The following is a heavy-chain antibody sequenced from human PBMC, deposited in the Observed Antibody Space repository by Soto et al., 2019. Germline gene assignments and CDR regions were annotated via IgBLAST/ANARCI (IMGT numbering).Heavy chain of an antibody. CDR2: ISKDGLDR. CDR3: ASPREGQWLVFDH. V-gene: IGHV3-30*19. CDR1: GFTFSDFG. D-gene: IGHD6-19*01. Sequence: GGSLRLSCVVSGFTFSDFGMHWVRQSPGEGLAWVASISKDGLDRYYSESVNGRFTISRDDSKNTVFLQMNSLKVEDTAAYFCASPREGQWLVFDHWGQRTLDTVSS. J-gene: IGHJ4*02.